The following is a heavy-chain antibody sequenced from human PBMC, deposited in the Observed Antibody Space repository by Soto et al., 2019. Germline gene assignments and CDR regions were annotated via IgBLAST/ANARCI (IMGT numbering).Heavy chain of an antibody. CDR3: AHSLINWGDAFDI. V-gene: IGHV2-5*02. CDR1: GFSLSTSGVG. D-gene: IGHD7-27*01. Sequence: QITLKESGPTLVKPTQTLTLTCTFSGFSLSTSGVGVGWIRQPPGKALEGLALLYWDDDTRFSPSLKSRLTITKDTYKNQVVLKMTNMDPVDTGTYYCAHSLINWGDAFDIWGQGAMVTVSS. CDR2: LYWDDDT. J-gene: IGHJ3*02.